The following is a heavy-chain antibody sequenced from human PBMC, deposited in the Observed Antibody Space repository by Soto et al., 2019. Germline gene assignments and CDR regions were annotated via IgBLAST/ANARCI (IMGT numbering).Heavy chain of an antibody. V-gene: IGHV3-49*03. Sequence: GGSLRLSCTASGFKFGDFVVNWFRQAPGKGLEWVGFIRSKSFKPFGGAAEYAASVKGRFTISRDDSKSIAYLQMNSLKTEDTAVYYCTRVESSRLLLPSFVWGQGTTVTVSS. CDR2: IRSKSFKPFGGAA. D-gene: IGHD6-6*01. J-gene: IGHJ6*02. CDR1: GFKFGDFV. CDR3: TRVESSRLLLPSFV.